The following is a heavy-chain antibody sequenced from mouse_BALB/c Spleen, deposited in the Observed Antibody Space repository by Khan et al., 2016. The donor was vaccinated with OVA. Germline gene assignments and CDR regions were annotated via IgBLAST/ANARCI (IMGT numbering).Heavy chain of an antibody. Sequence: EVQLVESGPGLVKPSQSLSLTCTVTGYSITSDYAWNWIRQFPGNNLEWMGYISYSGNTKYTPSLKSRISITRDTSKNQFFLQLNSVTIEDTATYYCARIKGGDVDYWGQGTTLTVSS. CDR2: ISYSGNT. CDR3: ARIKGGDVDY. J-gene: IGHJ2*01. CDR1: GYSITSDYA. D-gene: IGHD1-1*02. V-gene: IGHV3-2*02.